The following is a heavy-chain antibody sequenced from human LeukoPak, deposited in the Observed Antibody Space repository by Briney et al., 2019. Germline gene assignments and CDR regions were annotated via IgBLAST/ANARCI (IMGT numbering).Heavy chain of an antibody. Sequence: PGGSLRLSCAASGFTVSSNYMSWVRQAPGKGLEWVSAISGYGGSTYYADSVKGRFTISRDNSKNTLYLQMNSLRAEDTAVYYCAKDGGEYCSSTSCYTLDYWGQGTLVTVSS. CDR3: AKDGGEYCSSTSCYTLDY. V-gene: IGHV3-23*01. J-gene: IGHJ4*02. CDR2: ISGYGGST. CDR1: GFTVSSNY. D-gene: IGHD2-2*01.